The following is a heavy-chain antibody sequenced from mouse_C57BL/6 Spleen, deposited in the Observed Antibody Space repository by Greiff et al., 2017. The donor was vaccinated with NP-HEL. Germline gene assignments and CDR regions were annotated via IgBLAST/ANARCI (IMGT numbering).Heavy chain of an antibody. Sequence: EVQLVESGTVLARPGASVKMSCKTSGYTFTSYWMHWVKQRPGQGLEWIGAIYPGNSDTSYNQKFKGKAKLTAVTSASTAYMELSSLTNEDSAVYYCRVITTVVAPFDYWGQGTTLTVSS. D-gene: IGHD1-1*01. J-gene: IGHJ2*01. CDR1: GYTFTSYW. CDR3: RVITTVVAPFDY. V-gene: IGHV1-5*01. CDR2: IYPGNSDT.